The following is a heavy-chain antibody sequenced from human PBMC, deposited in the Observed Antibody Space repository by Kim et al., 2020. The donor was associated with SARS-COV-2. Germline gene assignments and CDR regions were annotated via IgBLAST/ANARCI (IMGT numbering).Heavy chain of an antibody. J-gene: IGHJ4*02. D-gene: IGHD3-10*01. CDR3: ARDVYFKERGGEVIMASDY. Sequence: ASVKVSCKASGYTFTSYGISWVRQAPGQGLEWMGWISAYNGNTNYAQKLQGRVTMTTDTSTSTAYMELRSLRSDDTAVYYCARDVYFKERGGEVIMASDYWGQGTLVTVSS. CDR1: GYTFTSYG. V-gene: IGHV1-18*01. CDR2: ISAYNGNT.